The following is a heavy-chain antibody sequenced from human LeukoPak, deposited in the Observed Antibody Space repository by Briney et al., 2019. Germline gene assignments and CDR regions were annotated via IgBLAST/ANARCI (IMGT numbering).Heavy chain of an antibody. V-gene: IGHV3-7*05. CDR1: AFIFSMYW. Sequence: GGSLRLSCSASAFIFSMYWMTWVRQAPGKGLEWVATIKEDGSDKYYVDSVRGRFTISRDNAENSLYLQMNSLTAEDTALYYCVRDHHIVATLGLDYWGQGTLVTASS. CDR2: IKEDGSDK. J-gene: IGHJ4*02. D-gene: IGHD5-12*01. CDR3: VRDHHIVATLGLDY.